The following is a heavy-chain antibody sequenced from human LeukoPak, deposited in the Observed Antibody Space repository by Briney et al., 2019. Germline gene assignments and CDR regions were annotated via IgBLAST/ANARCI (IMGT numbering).Heavy chain of an antibody. CDR2: INPNSGGT. J-gene: IGHJ5*02. D-gene: IGHD3-10*01. V-gene: IGHV1-2*02. CDR1: GYTFTGYY. CDR3: ARAPPSYYYGSGSYYNL. Sequence: ASVKVSCKASGYTFTGYYMHWVRQAPGQGLEWMGWINPNSGGTNYAQKFQGRVTMTRDTSISTAYMELSRLRSDDTAVYYCARAPPSYYYGSGSYYNLWGQGTLVTVSS.